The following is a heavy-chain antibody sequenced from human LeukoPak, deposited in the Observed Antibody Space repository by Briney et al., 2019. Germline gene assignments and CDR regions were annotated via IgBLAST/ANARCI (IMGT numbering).Heavy chain of an antibody. CDR3: ARTYPPAEFTIFGVVIGNFDY. CDR2: IYHSGST. CDR1: GYSISSGYY. Sequence: SETLSLTCTVSGYSISSGYYWGWIRQPPGKGLEWIGSIYHSGSTYYNPSLKSRVTISVDTSKNQFSLKLSSVTAADTAVYYCARTYPPAEFTIFGVVIGNFDYWGQGTLVTVSS. V-gene: IGHV4-38-2*02. J-gene: IGHJ4*02. D-gene: IGHD3-3*01.